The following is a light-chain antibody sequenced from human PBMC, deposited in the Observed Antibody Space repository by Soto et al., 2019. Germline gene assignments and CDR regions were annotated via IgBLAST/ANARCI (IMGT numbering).Light chain of an antibody. Sequence: QSALTQPASVSGSPGQSITISCTGTSSDVGDYKYVSWYQQHPGKAPKAMIYEVSNRPSGVSNRFSGSKSGNTASLTISGLQADDEADYYCSSYTSSSTLVFGTGTKLTVL. CDR1: SSDVGDYKY. V-gene: IGLV2-14*01. CDR3: SSYTSSSTLV. CDR2: EVS. J-gene: IGLJ1*01.